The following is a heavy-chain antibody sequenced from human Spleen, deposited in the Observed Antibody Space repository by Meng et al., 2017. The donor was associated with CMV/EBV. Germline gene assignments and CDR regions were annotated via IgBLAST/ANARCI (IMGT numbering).Heavy chain of an antibody. Sequence: GESLKISCETSGFTFSDFWMHWIRQGPGKGPVWISHISRDGSSTYYADSVEGRFTISRDNSKNTLYLQMNSLRSEDTAVYYCARDLAGSGFYPDYWGQGTRVTVSS. CDR3: ARDLAGSGFYPDY. D-gene: IGHD3-10*01. J-gene: IGHJ4*02. CDR1: GFTFSDFW. CDR2: ISRDGSST. V-gene: IGHV3-74*01.